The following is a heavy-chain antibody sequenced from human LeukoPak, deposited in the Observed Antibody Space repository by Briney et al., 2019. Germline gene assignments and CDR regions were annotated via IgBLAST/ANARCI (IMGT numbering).Heavy chain of an antibody. V-gene: IGHV3-21*01. CDR1: GFTFTSYS. CDR3: ASSGYCSGGTCSSGFDP. CDR2: ISSSGSNI. D-gene: IGHD2-15*01. Sequence: GGSLRLSCAASGFTFTSYSMNWVRQAPGKGLEWVSSISSSGSNIYYADSVKGRFTISRDNAKNSLYLQMYRLRVEDTAVYYCASSGYCSGGTCSSGFDPWGQGTLVTVSS. J-gene: IGHJ5*02.